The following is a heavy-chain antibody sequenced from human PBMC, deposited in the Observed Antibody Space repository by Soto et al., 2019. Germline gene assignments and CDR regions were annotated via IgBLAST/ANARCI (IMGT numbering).Heavy chain of an antibody. CDR3: ARDRTDSGYYTNWLDP. D-gene: IGHD3-22*01. Sequence: SVKVSCKASGGPFGSDAITWVRQAPGQGLEWVGRIIPILETTNYAQNLQGRVTISADKSTRTSYMGLHSLTSHDTALYYCARDRTDSGYYTNWLDPWGQGTQVTVSS. CDR2: IIPILETT. CDR1: GGPFGSDA. V-gene: IGHV1-69*04. J-gene: IGHJ5*02.